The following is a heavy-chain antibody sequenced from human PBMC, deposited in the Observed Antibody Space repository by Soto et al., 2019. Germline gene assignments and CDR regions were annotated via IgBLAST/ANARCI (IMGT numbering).Heavy chain of an antibody. CDR3: AKDTGGDGSSSFDY. Sequence: GGSLRLSCAASGFTFSTYAMSWVRQAPGKGLEWVSAISGGGGNTYYADSVKGRFTISRDNSKNTLFLQMNSLRAEDTAVYYCAKDTGGDGSSSFDYWGQGALVTVSS. CDR1: GFTFSTYA. CDR2: ISGGGGNT. V-gene: IGHV3-23*01. D-gene: IGHD3-16*01. J-gene: IGHJ4*02.